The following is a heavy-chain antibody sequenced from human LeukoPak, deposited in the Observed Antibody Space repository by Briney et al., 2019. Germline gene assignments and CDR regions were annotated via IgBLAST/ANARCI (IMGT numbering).Heavy chain of an antibody. CDR1: GFTFSTYG. D-gene: IGHD3-3*01. V-gene: IGHV3-33*01. CDR3: ARDYDHYFDY. CDR2: IWYDGSSK. J-gene: IGHJ4*02. Sequence: GGSLRLSCAASGFTFSTYGMHWVRQAPGKGLGWVAVIWYDGSSKYYADSVKGRFTISRDNSKNTLYLQVNSLRVEDTAVYYCARDYDHYFDYWGQGTLVTVSS.